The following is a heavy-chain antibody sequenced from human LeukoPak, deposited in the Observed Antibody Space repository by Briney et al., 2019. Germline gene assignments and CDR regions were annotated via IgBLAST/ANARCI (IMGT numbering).Heavy chain of an antibody. CDR1: GGMFNNYA. D-gene: IGHD1-26*01. J-gene: IGHJ4*02. Sequence: GGSLRLSCAASGGMFNNYAMSWVRQAPGRGLEWVSSISESGGHTYYANSVKGRFTISRDNSKKTLYLEVKSLRAEDTAVYYCATSPGVVGGTSIDFWGQGTLVTVSS. CDR3: ATSPGVVGGTSIDF. CDR2: ISESGGHT. V-gene: IGHV3-23*01.